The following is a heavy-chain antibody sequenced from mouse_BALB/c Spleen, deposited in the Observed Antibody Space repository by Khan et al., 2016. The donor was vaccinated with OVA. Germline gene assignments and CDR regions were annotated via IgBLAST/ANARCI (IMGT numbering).Heavy chain of an antibody. Sequence: EVQLQESGPGLVKPSQSLYLSCTVTGYSITSDYAWNWIRQFPGNKLECMGYISYSGSTSYNPSLKSRISITRDTSKNQSFLQFNSVTTDDTATYYCAREDCYYGSSSNWGQGTLVTVSA. CDR3: AREDCYYGSSSN. J-gene: IGHJ3*01. D-gene: IGHD1-1*01. V-gene: IGHV3-2*02. CDR1: GYSITSDYA. CDR2: ISYSGST.